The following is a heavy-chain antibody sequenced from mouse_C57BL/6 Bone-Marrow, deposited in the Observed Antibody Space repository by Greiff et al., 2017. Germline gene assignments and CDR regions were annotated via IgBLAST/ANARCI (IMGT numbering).Heavy chain of an antibody. J-gene: IGHJ1*03. CDR2: IDPEDGAT. CDR3: ARRGYCDD. V-gene: IGHV14-2*01. Sequence: VQLQQSGAELVKPGASVTLSCTASGFNIKDYYMHWVKQRTEQGLEWIGRIDPEDGATKYAPHFQGQATITADTSSNTAYLQHRSLTPEDTAVYYCARRGYCDDWGTGTTVTVSA. CDR1: GFNIKDYY.